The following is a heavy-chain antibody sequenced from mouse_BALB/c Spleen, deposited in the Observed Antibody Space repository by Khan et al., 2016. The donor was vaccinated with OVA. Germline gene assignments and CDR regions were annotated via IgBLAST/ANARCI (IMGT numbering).Heavy chain of an antibody. D-gene: IGHD1-1*01. CDR3: ARSVTITTVVATDFDY. J-gene: IGHJ2*01. CDR2: ISYSGRT. CDR1: GYSITSDYA. V-gene: IGHV3-2*02. Sequence: EVQLQESGPGLVNPSQSLSLTCTVTGYSITSDYAWNWIRQFPGNKLEWMGYISYSGRTGYNPSLKSRISITRDTSKNQVFLQLNSVTTEDTASYFCARSVTITTVVATDFDYWGHGTLSQSPQ.